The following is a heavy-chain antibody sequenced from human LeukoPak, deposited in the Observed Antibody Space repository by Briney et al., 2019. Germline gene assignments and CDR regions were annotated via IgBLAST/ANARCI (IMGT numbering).Heavy chain of an antibody. D-gene: IGHD1-1*01. V-gene: IGHV3-23*01. CDR1: GFTFSSHS. CDR2: ISSSGGST. J-gene: IGHJ4*02. CDR3: ARYWNDRYFDY. Sequence: GGSLRLSCAASGFTFSSHSMGWVRQAPGKGLEWVSVISSSGGSTFYADSVKGRFTIPRDQSKNTLFLQMNSLRADDTAIYYCARYWNDRYFDYWGPGTLVTVSS.